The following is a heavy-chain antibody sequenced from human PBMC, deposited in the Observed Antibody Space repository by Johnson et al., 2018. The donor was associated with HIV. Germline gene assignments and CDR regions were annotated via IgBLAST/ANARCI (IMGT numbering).Heavy chain of an antibody. Sequence: VQLVESGGGVVQPGRSLRLSCAASGFTFSSYAMHWVRQAPGKGLEYVSAISSNGGSTYYANSVKGRFTISRDNSKNTLYLQMGSLRAEDMAVYYCARADEWGLVVRGYAFDIWGQGTMVTVSS. J-gene: IGHJ3*02. CDR2: ISSNGGST. V-gene: IGHV3-64*01. D-gene: IGHD1-26*01. CDR1: GFTFSSYA. CDR3: ARADEWGLVVRGYAFDI.